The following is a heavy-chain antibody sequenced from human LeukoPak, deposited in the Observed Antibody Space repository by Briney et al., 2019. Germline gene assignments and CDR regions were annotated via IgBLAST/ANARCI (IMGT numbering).Heavy chain of an antibody. D-gene: IGHD1-26*01. V-gene: IGHV3-33*06. CDR1: GFTFSSYG. Sequence: GRSLRLSCAASGFTFSSYGMHWVRQAPGKGLEWVAVIWYDGSNKYYADSVKGRFTISRDNSKNTLYLQMNSLRAEDTAVYYCAKDVSGIVGSYWGQGTLVTVSS. CDR2: IWYDGSNK. J-gene: IGHJ4*02. CDR3: AKDVSGIVGSY.